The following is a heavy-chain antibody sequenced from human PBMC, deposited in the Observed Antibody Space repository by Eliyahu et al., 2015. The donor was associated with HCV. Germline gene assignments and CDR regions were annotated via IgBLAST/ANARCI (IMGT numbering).Heavy chain of an antibody. V-gene: IGHV3-23*01. Sequence: EVQLLESGGGLVQPGGSLRLSCAASGFTFSSYAMSWVRQAPGKGLEWVSAISGSGGSTYYADSVKGRFTISRDNSKNTLYLQMNSLRAEDTAVYYCAKAPAPRPEKKNWFDPWGQGTLVTVSS. J-gene: IGHJ5*02. CDR2: ISGSGGST. CDR3: AKAPAPRPEKKNWFDP. CDR1: GFTFSSYA.